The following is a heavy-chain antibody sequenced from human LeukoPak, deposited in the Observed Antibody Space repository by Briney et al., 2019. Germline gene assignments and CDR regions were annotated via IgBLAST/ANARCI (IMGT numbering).Heavy chain of an antibody. J-gene: IGHJ5*02. CDR2: IIPIFGTA. V-gene: IGHV1-69*06. CDR1: GGTFSSYA. CDR3: ASDGSGSYYNPHWFDP. D-gene: IGHD3-10*01. Sequence: SVKVSCKASGGTFSSYAISWVRQAPGQGLEWMGGIIPIFGTANYARKFQGRVTITADKSTSTAYMELSSLRSEDTAVYYCASDGSGSYYNPHWFDPWGQGTLVTVSS.